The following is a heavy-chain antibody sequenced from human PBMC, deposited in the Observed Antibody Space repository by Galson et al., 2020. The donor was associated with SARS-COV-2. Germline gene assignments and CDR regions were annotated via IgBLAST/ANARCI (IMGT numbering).Heavy chain of an antibody. D-gene: IGHD1-1*01. Sequence: SETLSLTCTVSGGSISSGSYYWSWIRQPAGKGLEWIGRIYTSGSTNYNPSLKSRVTISVDTSKNQFSLKLSSVTAADTAVYYCARSGELERYAFDYWGQGTLVTVSS. CDR1: GGSISSGSYY. CDR3: ARSGELERYAFDY. J-gene: IGHJ4*02. CDR2: IYTSGST. V-gene: IGHV4-61*02.